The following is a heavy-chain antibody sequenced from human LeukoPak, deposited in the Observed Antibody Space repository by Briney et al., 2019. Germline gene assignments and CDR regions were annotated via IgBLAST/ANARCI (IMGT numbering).Heavy chain of an antibody. CDR2: IKTDGSST. J-gene: IGHJ4*02. D-gene: IGHD3-9*01. Sequence: GGSLRLSCAAPEFSVGSNYMTWVRQAPGKGLVWVSRIKTDGSSTTYADFVKGRFTISRDNSKNTLYLQMNSLRAEDTAVYYCAKGPYFDWLFFDYWGQGTLVTVSS. V-gene: IGHV3-74*01. CDR3: AKGPYFDWLFFDY. CDR1: EFSVGSNY.